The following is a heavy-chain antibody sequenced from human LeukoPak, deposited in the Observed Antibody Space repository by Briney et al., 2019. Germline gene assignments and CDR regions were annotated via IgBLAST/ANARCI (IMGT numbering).Heavy chain of an antibody. CDR1: GYTFTGYY. CDR2: ISPNSGGT. CDR3: ARVVGYYDTYDP. D-gene: IGHD3-22*01. Sequence: ASVKVSCKASGYTFTGYYMHWVRQAPGQGLEWMGWISPNSGGTNYAQKFQGRVTMTRDTPISTAYMELSRLRSDDTAVYYCARVVGYYDTYDPWGQGTLVTVSS. J-gene: IGHJ5*02. V-gene: IGHV1-2*02.